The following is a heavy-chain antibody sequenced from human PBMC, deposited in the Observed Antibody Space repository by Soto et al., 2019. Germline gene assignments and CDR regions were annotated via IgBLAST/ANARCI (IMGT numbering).Heavy chain of an antibody. CDR2: INHSGST. V-gene: IGHV4-34*01. CDR1: GGSFSGYY. CDR3: ARKGNTVTTASRRGRVRVYYMDV. D-gene: IGHD4-17*01. J-gene: IGHJ6*03. Sequence: PSETLSLTCAVNGGSFSGYYWSWIRQPPGKGLEWIGEINHSGSTNYNPSLKSRVTISVDTSKNQFSLKLSSVTAADTAVYYCARKGNTVTTASRRGRVRVYYMDVWGKGTTVTVSS.